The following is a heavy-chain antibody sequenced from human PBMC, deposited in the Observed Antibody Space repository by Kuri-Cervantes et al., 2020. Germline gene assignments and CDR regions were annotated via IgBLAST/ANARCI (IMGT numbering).Heavy chain of an antibody. V-gene: IGHV4-30-4*01. J-gene: IGHJ4*02. CDR2: IYYSGST. CDR3: ARGGYEAPFDY. D-gene: IGHD5-12*01. CDR1: GGSISSGDYY. Sequence: SETLSLTCTVSGGSISSGDYYWSWIRQPPGKGLEWIGYIYYSGSTYYNPSLKSRVTISVDTSKNQFSLQLSSVTAADTAVYYCARGGYEAPFDYWGQGTLVTVSS.